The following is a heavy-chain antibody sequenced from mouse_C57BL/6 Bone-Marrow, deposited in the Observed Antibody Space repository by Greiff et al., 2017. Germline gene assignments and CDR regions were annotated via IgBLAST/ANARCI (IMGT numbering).Heavy chain of an antibody. Sequence: QVQLQQPGAELVRPGTSVKLSCKASGYTFTSYWMHWVKQRPGQGLEWIGVIDPSDSYTNYNQKFTGKATLTVDTSSSTAYMQLSSLTSEDSAVYYCARAYDGYHVDYGGQGTTRTVFS. D-gene: IGHD2-3*01. CDR3: ARAYDGYHVDY. CDR1: GYTFTSYW. CDR2: IDPSDSYT. V-gene: IGHV1-59*01. J-gene: IGHJ2*01.